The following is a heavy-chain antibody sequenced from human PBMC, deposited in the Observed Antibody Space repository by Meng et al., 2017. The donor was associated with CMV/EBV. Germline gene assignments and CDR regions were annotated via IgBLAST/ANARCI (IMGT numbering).Heavy chain of an antibody. D-gene: IGHD2-21*02. V-gene: IGHV4-30-4*08. Sequence: QVHLLQAWPELVKPSQTLAPTCTVSGGFISSCDYYWSCIRQPPGKGLEWIGYIYYSGSTYYNPSLKSRVTISVDTSKNQFSLKLSSVTAADTAVYYCAREGDNPFDYWGQGTLVTVSS. CDR2: IYYSGST. CDR1: GGFISSCDYY. CDR3: AREGDNPFDY. J-gene: IGHJ4*02.